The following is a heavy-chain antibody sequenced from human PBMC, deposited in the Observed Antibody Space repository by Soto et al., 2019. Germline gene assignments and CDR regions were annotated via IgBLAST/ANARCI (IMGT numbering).Heavy chain of an antibody. CDR2: INHSGSS. CDR1: GGSFSGYI. CDR3: TRGLFSGSSYSGSWYYFDS. J-gene: IGHJ4*02. Sequence: PSETLSLTCAVSGGSFSGYIWTWIRQTPGKGLQWIGQINHSGSSIYNPSLKNRVTISTMSNNKFSLVLSSVTAADTAVYYCTRGLFSGSSYSGSWYYFDSWGQGTMVTVS. D-gene: IGHD1-26*01. V-gene: IGHV4-34*01.